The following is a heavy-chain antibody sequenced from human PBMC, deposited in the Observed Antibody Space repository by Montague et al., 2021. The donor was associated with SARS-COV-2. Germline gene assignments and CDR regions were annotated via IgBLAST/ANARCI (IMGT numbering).Heavy chain of an antibody. CDR3: TRHGHMTWHKSAPGVDY. D-gene: IGHD2-21*01. J-gene: IGHJ4*02. Sequence: SETLSLTCTVSGDSISSSSYNWGWIRQPPGKGLEWIGSVHYSGRTYYNPSLKSRVTIYVDTSKNQLSLKLSSVTAADTAVYYCTRHGHMTWHKSAPGVDYWGQGTLVTVSS. CDR2: VHYSGRT. V-gene: IGHV4-39*01. CDR1: GDSISSSSYN.